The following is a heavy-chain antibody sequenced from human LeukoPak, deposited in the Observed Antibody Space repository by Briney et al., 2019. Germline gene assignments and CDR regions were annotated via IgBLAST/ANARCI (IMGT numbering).Heavy chain of an antibody. D-gene: IGHD3-3*01. Sequence: SVKVSCKASGGAFSSYAISWVRQAPGQGLEWMGGIIPIFGTANYAQKFQGRVTITTDESTSTAYMELSSLRSEDTAVYYCASGPRDFWSGYYEYFQHWGQGTLVTVSS. CDR1: GGAFSSYA. CDR3: ASGPRDFWSGYYEYFQH. V-gene: IGHV1-69*05. J-gene: IGHJ1*01. CDR2: IIPIFGTA.